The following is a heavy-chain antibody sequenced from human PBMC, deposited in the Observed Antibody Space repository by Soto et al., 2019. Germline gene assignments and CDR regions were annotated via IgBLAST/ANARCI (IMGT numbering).Heavy chain of an antibody. J-gene: IGHJ4*02. Sequence: QVQLVQSADEVKKPWASVKVSCKTSGYTFTDYGISWVRQAPGQGLEWMGWISTAHSDVGYAQKFQGRFTMTTDKSTSTAYMELRSLTSDDTAVYFCARDLTYIRQYWGQGTLVTVSS. CDR3: ARDLTYIRQY. V-gene: IGHV1-18*01. CDR2: ISTAHSDV. D-gene: IGHD2-2*02. CDR1: GYTFTDYG.